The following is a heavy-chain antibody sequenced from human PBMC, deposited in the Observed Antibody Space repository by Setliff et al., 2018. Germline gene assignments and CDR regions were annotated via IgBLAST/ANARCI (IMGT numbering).Heavy chain of an antibody. V-gene: IGHV3-74*01. CDR1: GFTFNTYW. Sequence: PGGSLRLSCAASGFTFNTYWMHWVRQAPGKGLVWFSHINSDGSGTSYADSVKGRFTISRDNAKNTLYLQMNSRRAEDTAVFYCVAVRWNYPTVWGQGTLVTVSS. D-gene: IGHD1-7*01. CDR2: INSDGSGT. J-gene: IGHJ4*02. CDR3: VAVRWNYPTV.